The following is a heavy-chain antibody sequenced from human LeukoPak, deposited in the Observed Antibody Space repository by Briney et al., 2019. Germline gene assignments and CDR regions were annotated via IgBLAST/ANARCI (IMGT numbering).Heavy chain of an antibody. Sequence: SETLSLTCAVYGGSFSGYYWSWIRQPPGKGLEWIGEINHSGSTNYNPSLKSRVTISVDTSKNQFSLKLSSVTAADTAVYYCARARPYCGGDCYSGIGNWGQGTLVTVSS. CDR2: INHSGST. D-gene: IGHD2-21*02. V-gene: IGHV4-34*01. J-gene: IGHJ4*02. CDR1: GGSFSGYY. CDR3: ARARPYCGGDCYSGIGN.